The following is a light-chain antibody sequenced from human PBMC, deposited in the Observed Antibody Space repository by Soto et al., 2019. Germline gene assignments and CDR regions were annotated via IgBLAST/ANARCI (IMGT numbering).Light chain of an antibody. CDR3: QRYNNWPLT. CDR1: QSLRSS. Sequence: VMTQSPATLSVCPGERATLSCRASQSLRSSLAWYQQKLCQAPRHLIYDTSARATGVPARFSGSRSGPEFTLTLNSLQSEDFAIYYCQRYNNWPLTFGGGTKVHI. CDR2: DTS. J-gene: IGKJ4*01. V-gene: IGKV3-15*01.